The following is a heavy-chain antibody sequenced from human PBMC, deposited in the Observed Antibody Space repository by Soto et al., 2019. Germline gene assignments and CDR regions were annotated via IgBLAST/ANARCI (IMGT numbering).Heavy chain of an antibody. V-gene: IGHV3-30-3*01. J-gene: IGHJ6*02. CDR3: ARAGCDGGICSTLVGLRYGMDV. Sequence: QVQLVESGGGVVQPGRSLRLSCAASGFTFSSYAMHWVRQAPGKGLEWVAVISYDGSNKYYADSVKGRFTISRDNSKNTLYLQMNSQRAEDTAVYYCARAGCDGGICSTLVGLRYGMDVWGQGTTVTVSS. CDR2: ISYDGSNK. D-gene: IGHD2-15*01. CDR1: GFTFSSYA.